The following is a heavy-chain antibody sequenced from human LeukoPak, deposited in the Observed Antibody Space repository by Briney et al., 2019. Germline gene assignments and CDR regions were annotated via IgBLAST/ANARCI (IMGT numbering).Heavy chain of an antibody. CDR3: ARVDATSLAVHY. Sequence: ASVKVSCKASGYTFTRYYLNWVRQAPGQGPEWMGRINPNTGGTDSGQKFQGRVTMTRDTSISTAYMELSSLTFDDTAVYYCARVDATSLAVHYWGQGTLVTVSS. D-gene: IGHD6-19*01. CDR1: GYTFTRYY. CDR2: INPNTGGT. J-gene: IGHJ4*02. V-gene: IGHV1-2*02.